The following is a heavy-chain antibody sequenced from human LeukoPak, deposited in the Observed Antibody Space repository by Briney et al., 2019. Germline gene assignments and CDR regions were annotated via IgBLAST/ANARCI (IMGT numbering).Heavy chain of an antibody. V-gene: IGHV4-4*07. CDR1: GGSISSYY. Sequence: SETLSLTCTVSGGSISSYYWSWIRQPAGKGLEWIGRIYTSGSTNYYPSLKSRVTMSVDTSKNQFSLKLSSVTAADTAVYYCARDDIVVVSDSGAFDYWGQGTLVTVSS. CDR2: IYTSGST. J-gene: IGHJ4*02. CDR3: ARDDIVVVSDSGAFDY. D-gene: IGHD2-2*01.